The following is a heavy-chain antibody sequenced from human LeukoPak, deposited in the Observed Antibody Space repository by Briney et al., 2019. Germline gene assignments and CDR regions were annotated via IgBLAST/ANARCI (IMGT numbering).Heavy chain of an antibody. J-gene: IGHJ4*02. Sequence: GASVKVSCKASGYTFTGYYMHWVRQAPGQGLEWMGIVNPSGGSTSYAQKFQGRVTMTTDMSTNTVYMELTSLRSEDTAVYYCARDQPGWSSSWYAFDYWGQGTLVTVSS. V-gene: IGHV1-46*01. CDR3: ARDQPGWSSSWYAFDY. CDR1: GYTFTGYY. CDR2: VNPSGGST. D-gene: IGHD6-13*01.